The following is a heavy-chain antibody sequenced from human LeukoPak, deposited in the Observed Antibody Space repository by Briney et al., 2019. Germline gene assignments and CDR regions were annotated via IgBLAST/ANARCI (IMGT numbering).Heavy chain of an antibody. CDR3: ARDWSGYSYGYYFDY. CDR1: GGTFSSYA. Sequence: ASVKVSCKASGGTFSSYAISWVRQAPGQGLEWMGRIIPIFGTANYAQKFQGRVTITTDESTSTAYMELSSLRSKDTAVYYCARDWSGYSYGYYFDYWGQGTLVTVSS. V-gene: IGHV1-69*05. D-gene: IGHD5-18*01. J-gene: IGHJ4*02. CDR2: IIPIFGTA.